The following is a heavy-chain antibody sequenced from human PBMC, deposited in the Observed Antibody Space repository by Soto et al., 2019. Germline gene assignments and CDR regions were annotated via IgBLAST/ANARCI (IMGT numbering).Heavy chain of an antibody. CDR1: GFAFSTYA. V-gene: IGHV3-23*01. CDR3: AKSRHYGSGSYRVNFDY. J-gene: IGHJ4*02. CDR2: ISGSGGST. Sequence: EVQLLESGGGLVQPGGSLRLSCAVSGFAFSTYAMSWVRQAPGKGLEWVSAISGSGGSTYYADSVKGRFTISRDNSKNTLYLQMNSLRAEDTALYYCAKSRHYGSGSYRVNFDYWGQGTLVTVSS. D-gene: IGHD3-10*01.